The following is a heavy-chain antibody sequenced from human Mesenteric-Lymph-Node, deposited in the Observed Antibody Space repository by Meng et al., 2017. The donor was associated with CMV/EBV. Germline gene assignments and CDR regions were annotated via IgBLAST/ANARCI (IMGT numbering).Heavy chain of an antibody. D-gene: IGHD3-3*01. CDR1: GFIFSSYG. CDR2: ICYDGSGQ. V-gene: IGHV3-33*06. J-gene: IGHJ4*02. Sequence: GESLKISCAASGFIFSSYGMHWVRQAPGKGLEWVAVICYDGSGQFYGDSVKGRFTISRDNFKNTLYLETNSLRAEDTAVYYCAKEFWSGYYAGYYFDYWGQGTLVTVSS. CDR3: AKEFWSGYYAGYYFDY.